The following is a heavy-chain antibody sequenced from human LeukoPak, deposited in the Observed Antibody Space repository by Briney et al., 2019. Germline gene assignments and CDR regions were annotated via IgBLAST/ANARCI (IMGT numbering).Heavy chain of an antibody. CDR3: ARATWDPNYYYYMDV. CDR1: GFTLSSYS. CDR2: ISSSSSYI. D-gene: IGHD1-26*01. V-gene: IGHV3-21*01. J-gene: IGHJ6*03. Sequence: GGSLRLSCAASGFTLSSYSMNWVRQAPGKGLEWVSFISSSSSYIYYADSVKGRFTISRDNARKSLYLQMNSLRAEDTAVYYCARATWDPNYYYYMDVWGKGTTVTISS.